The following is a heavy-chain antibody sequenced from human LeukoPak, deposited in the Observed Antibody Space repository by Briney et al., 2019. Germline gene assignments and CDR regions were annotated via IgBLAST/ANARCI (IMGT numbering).Heavy chain of an antibody. D-gene: IGHD6-19*01. V-gene: IGHV4-59*01. CDR2: VSYSGNT. CDR3: ARAGYCSATSCQWVPLV. J-gene: IGHJ6*02. Sequence: SETLSLTCTVSGGSISTYYWVWIRQSPGKELEWIGYVSYSGNTNYNPSLKSRVTISVDTSKNQSSLKLSSMTAADTAVYYCARAGYCSATSCQWVPLVWGQGTTVTVSS. CDR1: GGSISTYY.